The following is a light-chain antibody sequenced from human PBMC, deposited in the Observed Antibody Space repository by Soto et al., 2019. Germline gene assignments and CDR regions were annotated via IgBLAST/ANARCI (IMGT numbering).Light chain of an antibody. CDR3: PQTHTTLT. CDR2: AAE. Sequence: DIPMTHSPSFLSASVGDVVTIPCRASQTISTYVNWYQQKPGKAPTLLIYAAETLYPGVPSRFRARGSTPEYSHIISSLQPEDFATYYCPQTHTTLTFGEATKVDMK. CDR1: QTISTY. V-gene: IGKV1-39*01. J-gene: IGKJ4*01.